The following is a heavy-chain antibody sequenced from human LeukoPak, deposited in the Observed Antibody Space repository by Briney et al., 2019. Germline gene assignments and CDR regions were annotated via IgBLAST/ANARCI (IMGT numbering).Heavy chain of an antibody. D-gene: IGHD3-22*01. CDR2: ISYDGSNK. J-gene: IGHJ4*02. V-gene: IGHV3-30-3*01. Sequence: PGGSLRLSCAASGFTFSSYAMHWVRRAPGKGLEWVADISYDGSNKYYADSVKGRFTISRDNSKNTLYLQMNSLRAEDTAVYYCARDRYYDDSSGYHLFDYWGQGTLVTASS. CDR3: ARDRYYDDSSGYHLFDY. CDR1: GFTFSSYA.